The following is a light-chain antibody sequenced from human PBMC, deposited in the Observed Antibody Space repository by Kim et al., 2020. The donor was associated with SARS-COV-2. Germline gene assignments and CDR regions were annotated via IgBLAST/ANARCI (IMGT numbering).Light chain of an antibody. Sequence: AVGQTVRITCQGDSLRSYYASWYQQKPGQAPVLVIYGKNNRPSGIPDRFSGSSSGNTASLTITGAQAEDEADYDCNSRDSSGNHWVFGGGTQLTVL. CDR2: GKN. CDR1: SLRSYY. CDR3: NSRDSSGNHWV. J-gene: IGLJ3*02. V-gene: IGLV3-19*01.